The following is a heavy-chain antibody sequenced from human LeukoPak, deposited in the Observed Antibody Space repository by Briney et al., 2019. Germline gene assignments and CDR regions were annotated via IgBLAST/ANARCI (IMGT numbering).Heavy chain of an antibody. J-gene: IGHJ6*02. CDR3: ARVVLGRRWLQTSYYYGMDV. V-gene: IGHV1-8*01. CDR1: GYTFTSYD. CDR2: MNPNSGNT. Sequence: ASVKVSCKASGYTFTSYDINWVRQASGQGLEWMGWMNPNSGNTGSAQKFQGRVTMTRNTSMSTAYMELSSLKSEDTAVYFCARVVLGRRWLQTSYYYGMDVWGQGATVTVSS. D-gene: IGHD5-24*01.